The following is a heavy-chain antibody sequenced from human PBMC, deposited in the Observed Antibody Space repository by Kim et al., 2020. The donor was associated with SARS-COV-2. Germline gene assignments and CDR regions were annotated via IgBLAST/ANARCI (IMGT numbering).Heavy chain of an antibody. CDR1: GDSVSSNSAA. CDR2: TYYRSKWYN. J-gene: IGHJ3*02. V-gene: IGHV6-1*01. CDR3: ARDEGRPYYGSGSYSRAFDI. D-gene: IGHD3-10*01. Sequence: SQTLSLTCAISGDSVSSNSAAWNWIRQSPSRGLEWLGRTYYRSKWYNDYAVSVKSRITINPDTSKNQFSLQLNSVTPEETAVYYCARDEGRPYYGSGSYSRAFDIWGQGTMVTVSS.